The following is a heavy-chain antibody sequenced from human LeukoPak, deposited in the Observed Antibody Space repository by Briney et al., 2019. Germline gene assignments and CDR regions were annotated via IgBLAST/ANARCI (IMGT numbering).Heavy chain of an antibody. Sequence: GGSLRLSCAASGFTFSSYAMSWVRQAPGKGLEWVSAISGSGGSTYYADSVKGRFTISRDNSKNTLYLQMNSLRAEDTAVYYCAKQIGRLGELSLLDYWGQGTLVTVSS. CDR3: AKQIGRLGELSLLDY. J-gene: IGHJ4*02. D-gene: IGHD3-16*02. V-gene: IGHV3-23*01. CDR2: ISGSGGST. CDR1: GFTFSSYA.